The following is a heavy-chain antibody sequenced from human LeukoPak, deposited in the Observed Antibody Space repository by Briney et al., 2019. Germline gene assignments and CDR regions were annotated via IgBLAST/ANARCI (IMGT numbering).Heavy chain of an antibody. CDR2: LYTRGST. Sequence: SETLALTRGVSGRPISLYYRRCTPHPGARGLAWIGRLYTRGSTKYTPALKSRVTRSVDTSKNQFSLKRSSVTAADAAGYYWARDLDSYSSSWYPYTSGWYLDYWGQGTLVTVSS. V-gene: IGHV4-4*07. J-gene: IGHJ4*02. CDR3: ARDLDSYSSSWYPYTSGWYLDY. CDR1: GRPISLYY. D-gene: IGHD6-13*01.